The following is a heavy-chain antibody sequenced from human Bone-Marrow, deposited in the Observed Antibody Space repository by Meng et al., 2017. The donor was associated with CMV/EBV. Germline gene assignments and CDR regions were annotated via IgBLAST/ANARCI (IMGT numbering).Heavy chain of an antibody. Sequence: ASGFTYSSYWMRWVRQAQGEGVVWVRRINRDEGSTSYKDSVKSRFTISRDNAKNTLYLQMNSLRAEDTAVYYCARDTYYYDSIGLGYWGQGTLVTVSS. D-gene: IGHD3-22*01. CDR1: GFTYSSYW. CDR3: ARDTYYYDSIGLGY. V-gene: IGHV3-74*01. J-gene: IGHJ4*02. CDR2: INRDEGST.